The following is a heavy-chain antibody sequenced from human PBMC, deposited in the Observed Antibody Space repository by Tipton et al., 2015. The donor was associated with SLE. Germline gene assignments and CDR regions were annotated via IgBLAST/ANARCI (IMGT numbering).Heavy chain of an antibody. Sequence: TLSLTCTVSGASITSGSFYWSWIRQSVGKGLEWIGRMYTSGSTNYNPSLRSRVTMTADTSKNQFSLKLNSLTAADTAVYYCARESCTNGICYRYFDPWGRGTLVTVSS. D-gene: IGHD2-8*01. CDR2: MYTSGST. CDR3: ARESCTNGICYRYFDP. CDR1: GASITSGSFY. J-gene: IGHJ2*01. V-gene: IGHV4-61*02.